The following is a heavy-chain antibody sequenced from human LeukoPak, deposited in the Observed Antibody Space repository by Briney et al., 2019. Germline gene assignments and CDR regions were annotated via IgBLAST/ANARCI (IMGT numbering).Heavy chain of an antibody. D-gene: IGHD6-19*01. CDR1: GGSISSGSYY. V-gene: IGHV4-61*02. J-gene: IGHJ6*02. Sequence: PSQTLSLTCTVSGGSISSGSYYWSWIRQPAGKGLEWIGRIYTSGSTNYNPSLKSRVTISVDTSKNQFSLKLSSVTAADTAVYYCARAVYSSGWYYYYGMDVWGQGTTVTVSS. CDR2: IYTSGST. CDR3: ARAVYSSGWYYYYGMDV.